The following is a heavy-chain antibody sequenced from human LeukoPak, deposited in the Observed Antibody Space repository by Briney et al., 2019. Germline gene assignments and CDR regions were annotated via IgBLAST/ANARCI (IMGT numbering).Heavy chain of an antibody. J-gene: IGHJ6*03. CDR1: GASISSGSSY. CDR3: ARERGGSKLSGLYGRDYYYMDV. CDR2: IYYTGKT. V-gene: IGHV4-61*10. D-gene: IGHD3-16*01. Sequence: SETLSLTCTVSGASISSGSSYWSWIRQPAGNRPEWIGRIYYTGKTIYNPSLKSRVTIPVATSKNQFSLKLSSVTAADTAVYFCARERGGSKLSGLYGRDYYYMDVWGKGTTVTVSS.